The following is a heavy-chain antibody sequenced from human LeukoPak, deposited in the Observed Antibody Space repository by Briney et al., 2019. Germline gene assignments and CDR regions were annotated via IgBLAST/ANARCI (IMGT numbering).Heavy chain of an antibody. D-gene: IGHD3-22*01. CDR3: ARHLSDSSGLDY. J-gene: IGHJ4*02. Sequence: PSETLSLTCTVSGGSISNHFWSWIRQPPGKGLEWIGYIYYSGSTNYNPSLKSRVTISVDTSKNQFSLKLSSVTAADTAVYYCARHLSDSSGLDYWGQGTLVTVSS. V-gene: IGHV4-59*08. CDR2: IYYSGST. CDR1: GGSISNHF.